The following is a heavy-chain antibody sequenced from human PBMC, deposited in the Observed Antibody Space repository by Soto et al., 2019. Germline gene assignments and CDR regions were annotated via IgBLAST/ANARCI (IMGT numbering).Heavy chain of an antibody. CDR1: GGTFSSYT. CDR2: IIPILGIA. J-gene: IGHJ6*02. CDR3: ARGADYGGNSDYYYGMDV. V-gene: IGHV1-69*02. D-gene: IGHD4-17*01. Sequence: SVKVSCKASGGTFSSYTISWVRQAPGQGLEWMGRIIPILGIANYAQKFQGRVTITADKSTSTAYMELSSLRSEDTAVYYCARGADYGGNSDYYYGMDVWGQGTTVTVSS.